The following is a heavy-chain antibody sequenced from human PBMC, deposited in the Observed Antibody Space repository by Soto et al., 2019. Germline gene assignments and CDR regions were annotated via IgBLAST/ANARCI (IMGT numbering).Heavy chain of an antibody. CDR3: AKTGARVPTPGHLNS. J-gene: IGHJ4*02. CDR2: IHGGGNSA. CDR1: GFTFSGYA. V-gene: IGHV3-23*03. D-gene: IGHD7-27*01. Sequence: EVQLLESGGDLVQPGRSLRLSCAASGFTFSGYAMSWVRQAPGKGLEWVSVIHGGGNSAYYADSVKGRFTISRENSKNTLKLKVSSRRGEDTAVSTCAKTGARVPTPGHLNSWGQGPLVTVPS.